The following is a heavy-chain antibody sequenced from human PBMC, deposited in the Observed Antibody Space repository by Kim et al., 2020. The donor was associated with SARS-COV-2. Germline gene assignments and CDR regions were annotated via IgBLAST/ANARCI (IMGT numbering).Heavy chain of an antibody. CDR2: ISYDGSNK. CDR3: ARDRKYYDFWSGYSTTNLYYYDYGMDV. V-gene: IGHV3-30-3*01. CDR1: GFTFSSYA. J-gene: IGHJ6*02. D-gene: IGHD3-3*01. Sequence: GGSLRLSCAASGFTFSSYAMHWVRQAPGKGLEWVAVISYDGSNKYYADSVKGRFTISRDNSKNTLYLQMNSLRAEDTAVYYCARDRKYYDFWSGYSTTNLYYYDYGMDVWGQGTTVTVSS.